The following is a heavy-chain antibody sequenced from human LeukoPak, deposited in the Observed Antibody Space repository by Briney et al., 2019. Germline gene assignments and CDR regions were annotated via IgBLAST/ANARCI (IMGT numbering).Heavy chain of an antibody. CDR3: ARYCYDNNCHAKALDY. Sequence: SETLSLTCTIFGGSIGGYYWSWIRQPPGKGPEWIGYIYYNGNTNYNPSLRSRVTISVDTSKNQFSLKLSSVTAADTAVYYCARYCYDNNCHAKALDYWGQGTLVTASP. CDR1: GGSIGGYY. CDR2: IYYNGNT. J-gene: IGHJ4*02. D-gene: IGHD3-10*01. V-gene: IGHV4-59*08.